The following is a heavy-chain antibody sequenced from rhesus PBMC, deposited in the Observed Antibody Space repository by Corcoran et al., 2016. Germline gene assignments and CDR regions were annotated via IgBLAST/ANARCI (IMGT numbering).Heavy chain of an antibody. J-gene: IGHJ4*01. CDR3: ARDLGT. V-gene: IGHV4S10*01. Sequence: QVQLQESGPGVVKPSETLSLTCAVSGGSLSNSSWLTWIRQPTGKGLEWIGYISGSGTNTNYNPSLKSRVTMSKDTSNTQFSLKLNSVTAADTAVYYCARDLGTWGQGVLVTVSS. D-gene: IGHD1-1*01. CDR2: ISGSGTNT. CDR1: GGSLSNSSW.